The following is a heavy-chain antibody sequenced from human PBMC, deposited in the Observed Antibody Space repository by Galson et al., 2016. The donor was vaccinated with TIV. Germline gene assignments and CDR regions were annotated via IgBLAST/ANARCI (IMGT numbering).Heavy chain of an antibody. Sequence: SVKVSCKASGYSFTGNYIHWVRQAPGQGLEWMGWINPTSGDTNYQKRFQDRVTMTRDTSITTVYMDLNRLTSDDPAVYYCARDLSTDTPTPFDYWGQGTLVTV. CDR2: INPTSGDT. CDR1: GYSFTGNY. V-gene: IGHV1-2*02. D-gene: IGHD2-15*01. CDR3: ARDLSTDTPTPFDY. J-gene: IGHJ4*02.